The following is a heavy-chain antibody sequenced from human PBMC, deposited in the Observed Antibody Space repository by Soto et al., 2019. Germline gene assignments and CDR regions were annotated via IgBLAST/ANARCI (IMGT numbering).Heavy chain of an antibody. V-gene: IGHV1-46*01. CDR2: INPSDDST. CDR3: ARGEHYERRGYNNDFEV. J-gene: IGHJ6*04. CDR1: GDSFSSYY. D-gene: IGHD1-1*01. Sequence: ASVKGSWTASGDSFSSYYMHWVRQAPGQGLRWMGIINPSDDSTTYAQNFQGRLTMTRDTSTRTVYMELSSLRSEDTAVYYCARGEHYERRGYNNDFEVWGKGTTVTVYS.